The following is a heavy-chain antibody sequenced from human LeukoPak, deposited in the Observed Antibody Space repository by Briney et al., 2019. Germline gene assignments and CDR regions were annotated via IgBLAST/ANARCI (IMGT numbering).Heavy chain of an antibody. V-gene: IGHV3-9*03. Sequence: GRSLRLSCAASGFTFDDYAMHWVRQAPGKGLEWVSGISWNSGSIGYADSVKGRFTISRDNAKNSLYLQMNSLRAEDMALYYCAKGSGYCFPSPFDYWGQGTLVTVSS. CDR1: GFTFDDYA. CDR3: AKGSGYCFPSPFDY. J-gene: IGHJ4*02. D-gene: IGHD3-3*01. CDR2: ISWNSGSI.